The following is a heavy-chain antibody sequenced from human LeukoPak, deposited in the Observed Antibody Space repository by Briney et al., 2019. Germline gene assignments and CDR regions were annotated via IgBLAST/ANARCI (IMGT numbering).Heavy chain of an antibody. D-gene: IGHD2-2*01. CDR2: INPNSGGT. CDR3: ARDWDQLPYNWFDP. V-gene: IGHV1-2*04. CDR1: GYTFTGYY. J-gene: IGHJ5*02. Sequence: GASVKVSCKASGYTFTGYYMHWVRQAPGQGLEWMRWINPNSGGTNYAQKFQGWVTMTRDTSISTAYMELSRLRSDDTAVYYCARDWDQLPYNWFDPWGQGTLVTVSS.